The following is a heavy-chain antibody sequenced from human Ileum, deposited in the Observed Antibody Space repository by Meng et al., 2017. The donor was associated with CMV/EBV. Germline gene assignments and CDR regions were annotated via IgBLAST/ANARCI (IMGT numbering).Heavy chain of an antibody. CDR1: GFTFTDFA. D-gene: IGHD2-21*02. CDR3: AKRVHKMSDGTAAGY. J-gene: IGHJ4*02. Sequence: GGSLRLSCAASGFTFTDFAMDWVRQAPGKGLEWVAAILAYGGTTYYADSVKGRFTISRDNSKNTVCLQMTSLRVEDTAVYYCAKRVHKMSDGTAAGYWGQGTRVTVSS. V-gene: IGHV3-23*01. CDR2: ILAYGGTT.